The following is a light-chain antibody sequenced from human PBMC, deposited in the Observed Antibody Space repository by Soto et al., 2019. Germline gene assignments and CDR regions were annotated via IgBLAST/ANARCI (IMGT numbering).Light chain of an antibody. Sequence: DIQMTQSPSTLSASVGDRVTITCWASRSVINGLAWYQQKPGIAPKLLIFHASNLQSGVPSRFSGSGSGTELTPRTIRLQTADFVAYYYQQYNSYQTFGRGTKVDI. CDR3: QQYNSYQT. J-gene: IGKJ1*01. V-gene: IGKV1-5*01. CDR2: HAS. CDR1: RSVING.